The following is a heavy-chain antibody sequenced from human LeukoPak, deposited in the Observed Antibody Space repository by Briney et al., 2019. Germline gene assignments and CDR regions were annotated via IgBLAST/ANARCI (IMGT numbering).Heavy chain of an antibody. CDR2: FNPNSGGT. V-gene: IGHV1-2*02. Sequence: ALVKVSCKASGYTFTGYYMHWVRQAPGQGLEGMGWFNPNSGGTNYAQKFQGRVTKTRDTSISTAYMDLSRLRSDDTAVYYCARDMYYYDSSGYYPYYYYGMDVWGQGTTVTVSS. CDR3: ARDMYYYDSSGYYPYYYYGMDV. CDR1: GYTFTGYY. J-gene: IGHJ6*02. D-gene: IGHD3-22*01.